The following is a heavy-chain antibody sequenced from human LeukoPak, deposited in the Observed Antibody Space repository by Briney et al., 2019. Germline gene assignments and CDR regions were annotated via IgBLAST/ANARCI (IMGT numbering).Heavy chain of an antibody. Sequence: GGTLRLSCAASGFTFSNYCMSWVRHAPGTGLEFMANIKEAGSEKYYVDSVKDRFTISRDNAKNSVFLQMNSLRGEDTAFYYCAKDRGYSNNVIFHYWGQGTLVTVSS. CDR2: IKEAGSEK. V-gene: IGHV3-7*03. J-gene: IGHJ4*02. CDR1: GFTFSNYC. CDR3: AKDRGYSNNVIFHY. D-gene: IGHD5-12*01.